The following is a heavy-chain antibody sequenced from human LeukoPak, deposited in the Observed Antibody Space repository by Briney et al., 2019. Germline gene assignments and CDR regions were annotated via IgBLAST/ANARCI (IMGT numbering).Heavy chain of an antibody. CDR3: ARFFPNYYYGMDV. Sequence: ASVKVSCKASGYTFTGYYMHWVRQAPGQGLEWMGWISAYNGNTNYAQKLQGRVTMTTDTSTSTAYMELRSLRSDDTAVYYCARFFPNYYYGMDVWGQGTTVTVSS. CDR1: GYTFTGYY. CDR2: ISAYNGNT. V-gene: IGHV1-18*04. J-gene: IGHJ6*02.